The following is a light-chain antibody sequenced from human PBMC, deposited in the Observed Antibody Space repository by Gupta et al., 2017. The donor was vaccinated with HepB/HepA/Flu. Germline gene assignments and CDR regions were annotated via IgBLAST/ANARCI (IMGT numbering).Light chain of an antibody. CDR2: SVT. CDR3: CSYAGSSTWV. J-gene: IGLJ3*02. Sequence: QSALTQPRSVSGSPGQSVTISCAGTGSDVGGYSYVSWYQQHPGKAPKLIIHSVTERPSGVPDRFSASKSDNTASLTISGLQADDEADYHCCSYAGSSTWVFGGGTKLTVL. CDR1: GSDVGGYSY. V-gene: IGLV2-11*01.